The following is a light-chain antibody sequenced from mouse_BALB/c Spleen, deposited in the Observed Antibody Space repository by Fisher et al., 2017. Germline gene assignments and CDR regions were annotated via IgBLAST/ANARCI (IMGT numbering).Light chain of an antibody. V-gene: IGKV3-10*01. CDR2: AAS. CDR3: QQNNEDLT. J-gene: IGKJ5*01. Sequence: IVLTQTPASLAVSLGQRATISCRASESVEYYGTSLMQWYQQKPGQPPKLLIYAASNVESGVPARFSGSGSRTDFTLTIDPVEADDAATYYCQQNNEDLTFGAGTKLELK. CDR1: ESVEYYGTSL.